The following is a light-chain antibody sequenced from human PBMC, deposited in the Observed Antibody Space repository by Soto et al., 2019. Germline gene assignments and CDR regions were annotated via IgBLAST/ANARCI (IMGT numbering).Light chain of an antibody. Sequence: QSVLTQPASVSGSPGQSITISCTGTSSDVGGYNYVSWYQHHPGKAPKLMIFDVSNRPSGVSNRFSGSKSGNTASLTISGLQPEDEAYYYCSSYTTSNTRQLVFGTGTKV. CDR2: DVS. CDR1: SSDVGGYNY. V-gene: IGLV2-14*03. CDR3: SSYTTSNTRQLV. J-gene: IGLJ1*01.